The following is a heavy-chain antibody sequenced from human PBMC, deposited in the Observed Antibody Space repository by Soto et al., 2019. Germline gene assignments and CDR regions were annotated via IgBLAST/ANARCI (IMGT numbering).Heavy chain of an antibody. D-gene: IGHD2-21*02. CDR2: IGTRGDI. CDR1: GFAFSTFS. J-gene: IGHJ6*02. CDR3: AREETAWPLAYGLDV. V-gene: IGHV3-21*01. Sequence: GGSLRLSCAASGFAFSTFSMHWVRQAPGKGLEWVSSIGTRGDIYYADSVKGRFTTSRDNAKNSLSLQMNSLRAEDTGVYYCAREETAWPLAYGLDVWGQGTTVTVSS.